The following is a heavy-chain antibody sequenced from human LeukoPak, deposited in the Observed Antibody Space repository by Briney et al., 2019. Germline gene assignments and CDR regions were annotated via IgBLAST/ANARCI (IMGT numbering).Heavy chain of an antibody. CDR3: ARRSTGIAAAGPTSFDY. Sequence: SSVKVSCKASGGTFSSYAISWVRQAPGQGLEWMGGIIPIFGTANYAQKFQGRVTITADESTSTAYMELSSLRSEDTAVYYCARRSTGIAAAGPTSFDYWGQGTLDTVSS. V-gene: IGHV1-69*01. CDR1: GGTFSSYA. CDR2: IIPIFGTA. D-gene: IGHD6-13*01. J-gene: IGHJ4*02.